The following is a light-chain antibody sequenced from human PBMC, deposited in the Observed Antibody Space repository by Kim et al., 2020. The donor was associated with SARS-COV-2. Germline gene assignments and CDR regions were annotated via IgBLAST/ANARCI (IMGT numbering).Light chain of an antibody. V-gene: IGKV3-15*01. J-gene: IGKJ4*01. CDR2: GAS. CDR1: QSVKNN. CDR3: QQYNDWPLLT. Sequence: SPGERGTPSCRASQSVKNNLAWYQQRPGQAPRLLIYGASTRATDISARFSGSGSGTEFTLTIRSLQSEDLAVYYCQQYNDWPLLTFGGGTKVDIK.